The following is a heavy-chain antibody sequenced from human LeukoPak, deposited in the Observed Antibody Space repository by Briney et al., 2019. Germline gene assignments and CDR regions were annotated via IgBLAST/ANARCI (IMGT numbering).Heavy chain of an antibody. CDR1: GFTFSSYW. J-gene: IGHJ3*02. D-gene: IGHD3-22*01. Sequence: GGSLRLSCAASGFTFSSYWMHWVRQAPGKGLVWVSRINSDGTSTNYADSVKGRFTISRDNSKNTLYLQMNSLRVEDTAVYYCANDDYYDSSGQLDAFDIWGQGTMVTVSS. CDR3: ANDDYYDSSGQLDAFDI. V-gene: IGHV3-74*01. CDR2: INSDGTST.